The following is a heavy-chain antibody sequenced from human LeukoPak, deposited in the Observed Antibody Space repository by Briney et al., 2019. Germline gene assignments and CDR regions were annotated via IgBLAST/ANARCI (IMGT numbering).Heavy chain of an antibody. CDR1: GRSFSGYY. Sequence: SETLSLTCAVYGRSFSGYYWSWIRQPPGKGLEWIGEINHSGSTNYNPSLKSRVTISVDTSKKQFSLKLSSVTAADTAVYYCARGVDYYGVWGQGTLVTVSS. D-gene: IGHD3-10*01. CDR2: INHSGST. V-gene: IGHV4-34*01. J-gene: IGHJ4*02. CDR3: ARGVDYYGV.